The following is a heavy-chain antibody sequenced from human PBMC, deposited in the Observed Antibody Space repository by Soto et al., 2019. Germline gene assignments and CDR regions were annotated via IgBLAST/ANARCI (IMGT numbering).Heavy chain of an antibody. V-gene: IGHV3-33*01. CDR3: ARGYSSNSGAFDI. CDR2: IWYDGSNK. D-gene: IGHD2-2*01. CDR1: GFTFSSYG. Sequence: QVQLVESGGGVVQPGRSLRLSCAASGFTFSSYGMHWVRQAPGKGLEWVVVIWYDGSNKYYADSVKGRITISRDNSKNTLYLQMNSLRAEDTAVYYCARGYSSNSGAFDIWGQGTVVTVSS. J-gene: IGHJ3*02.